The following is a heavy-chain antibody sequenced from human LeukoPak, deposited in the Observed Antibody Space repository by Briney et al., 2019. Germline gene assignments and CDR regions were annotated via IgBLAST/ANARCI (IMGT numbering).Heavy chain of an antibody. D-gene: IGHD2-21*02. Sequence: GESLKISSKGSGYNFTSHWIGWVRQMPGKGLEWMGIIYPGDSDSRQSPSLRGQVTISADKSINTAYLQWNSLKASDTAMYYCARGHHVVVATATWASDAFDLWGQGTMVTVSS. CDR2: IYPGDSDS. CDR3: ARGHHVVVATATWASDAFDL. J-gene: IGHJ3*01. V-gene: IGHV5-51*01. CDR1: GYNFTSHW.